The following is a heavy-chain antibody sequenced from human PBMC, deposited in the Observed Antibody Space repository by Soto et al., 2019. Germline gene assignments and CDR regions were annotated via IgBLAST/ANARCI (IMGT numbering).Heavy chain of an antibody. D-gene: IGHD3-3*01. V-gene: IGHV1-3*01. CDR1: GYSFTNYA. Sequence: ASVKVSCKASGYSFTNYAMHWVRQAPGQRLEWMGWINAGNGNTKYSQKFQGRVTITRDTSASTAYMELSSLRSEDTAVYYCARDGPHISIFGYGDYWGQGNLVTVSS. J-gene: IGHJ4*02. CDR2: INAGNGNT. CDR3: ARDGPHISIFGYGDY.